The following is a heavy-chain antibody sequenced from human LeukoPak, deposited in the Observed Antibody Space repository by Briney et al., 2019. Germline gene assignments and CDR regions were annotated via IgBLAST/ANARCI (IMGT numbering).Heavy chain of an antibody. J-gene: IGHJ3*02. CDR1: RFTFSIYA. CDR3: AKFVFDTSTSHWGAFDI. V-gene: IGHV3-23*01. D-gene: IGHD3-22*01. CDR2: ISGSGGST. Sequence: GGSLRLSCAASRFTFSIYAMSWGRQAPGKGLEWVSAISGSGGSTYYTDSVKGRFTISRDNSKNTLYLQMNSLRAEDTAIYYCAKFVFDTSTSHWGAFDIWGQGTLVTVSS.